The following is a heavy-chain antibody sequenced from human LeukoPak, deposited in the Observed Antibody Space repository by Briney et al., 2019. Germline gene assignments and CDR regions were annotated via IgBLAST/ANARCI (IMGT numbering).Heavy chain of an antibody. V-gene: IGHV3-23*01. CDR2: ISDSGGRT. CDR1: GITLSNYG. CDR3: AKRGVVIRVILVGFHKETYYFDS. J-gene: IGHJ4*02. Sequence: GRSLRLSCALSGITLSNYGMSWVRQAPGKGLGWVAGISDSGGRTNYADSVKGRFTISRDNPKNTLYLQMSSLRAEDTAVYFCAKRGVVIRVILVGFHKETYYFDSWGQGALVTVSS. D-gene: IGHD3-22*01.